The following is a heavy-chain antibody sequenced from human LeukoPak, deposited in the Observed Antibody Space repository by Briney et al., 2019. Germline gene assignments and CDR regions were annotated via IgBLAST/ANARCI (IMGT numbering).Heavy chain of an antibody. CDR1: GDPISSSHW. J-gene: IGHJ4*02. D-gene: IGHD1-26*01. CDR3: AREEMPGKFDY. CDR2: IYHSGNT. Sequence: KPSETLSLTCAVSGDPISSSHWWSWVRQSPGKGLEWIGEIYHSGNTNYNPSVKSRVAISLDKASNQFSLRLTSVTAADTAMYFCAREEMPGKFDYWGQGILVTVSS. V-gene: IGHV4-4*02.